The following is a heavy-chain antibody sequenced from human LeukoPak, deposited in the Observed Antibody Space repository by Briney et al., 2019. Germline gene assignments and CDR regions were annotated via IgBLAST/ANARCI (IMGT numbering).Heavy chain of an antibody. CDR2: IYYSGTT. CDR3: ARPGPSSSWYGYYFDY. J-gene: IGHJ4*02. V-gene: IGHV4-39*01. D-gene: IGHD6-13*01. CDR1: GGSFSSSDYY. Sequence: SETLSLTCTVSGGSFSSSDYYWGWIRQPPGKGLEWIGSIYYSGTTYYNPSLKSRVTISVDTSKKQFSLKLSSVTAADTAVYYCARPGPSSSWYGYYFDYWGQGTLVTVSS.